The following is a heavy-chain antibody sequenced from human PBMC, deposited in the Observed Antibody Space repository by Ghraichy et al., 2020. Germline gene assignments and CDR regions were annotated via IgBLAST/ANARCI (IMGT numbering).Heavy chain of an antibody. Sequence: ETLSLTCAVSGVTVSSNYMGWVRQAPGRGLECISLLYTGGSTFYADSVMGRFTISRDDSKNQLYLRARGLTAEDTAVYYCATGEVGTHYFDYWGQGTLVTVSS. CDR3: ATGEVGTHYFDY. V-gene: IGHV3-66*01. D-gene: IGHD4-23*01. J-gene: IGHJ4*02. CDR1: GVTVSSNY. CDR2: LYTGGST.